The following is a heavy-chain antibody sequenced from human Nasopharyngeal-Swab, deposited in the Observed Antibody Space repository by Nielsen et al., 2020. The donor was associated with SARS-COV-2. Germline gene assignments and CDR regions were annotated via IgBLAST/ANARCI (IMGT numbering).Heavy chain of an antibody. CDR1: GYTFTGYY. V-gene: IGHV1-2*06. Sequence: ASVKVSCKASGYTFTGYYMHWVRQAPGQGLGWMGRINPNSGGTNYAQKFQGRVTMTRDTSISTAYMELSRLRSDDTAVYYCARDLDYADGCYWGQGTLVTVSS. D-gene: IGHD4-17*01. CDR2: INPNSGGT. CDR3: ARDLDYADGCY. J-gene: IGHJ4*02.